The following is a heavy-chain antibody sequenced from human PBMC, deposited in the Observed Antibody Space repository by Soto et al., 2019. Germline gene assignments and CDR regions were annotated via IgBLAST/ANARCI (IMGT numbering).Heavy chain of an antibody. CDR2: IYYTGKT. D-gene: IGHD2-2*01. V-gene: IGHV4-31*03. Sequence: SETLSLTCSVSGDPLHIGGYYWTWIRQRPGEGLEWMGYIYYTGKTYYNPSLESRLTMSVERSKNQFSLKLNSVTAADTAVYYCGRDLTSTDTCIDPWGQGTLVTVSS. J-gene: IGHJ5*02. CDR1: GDPLHIGGYY. CDR3: GRDLTSTDTCIDP.